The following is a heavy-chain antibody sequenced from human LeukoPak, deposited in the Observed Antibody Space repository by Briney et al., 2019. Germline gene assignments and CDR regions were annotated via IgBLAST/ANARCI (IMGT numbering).Heavy chain of an antibody. Sequence: GGSLRLSCAASGFTFSSYWMHWVRQAPGKGLVWVSRINSDGSSTSYADSVKGRFTISRDNAKNTLYLQMNSLRAEDTAVYYCARVSGWFHYFDYWGQGTLVTVSS. V-gene: IGHV3-74*01. J-gene: IGHJ4*02. CDR1: GFTFSSYW. D-gene: IGHD6-19*01. CDR3: ARVSGWFHYFDY. CDR2: INSDGSST.